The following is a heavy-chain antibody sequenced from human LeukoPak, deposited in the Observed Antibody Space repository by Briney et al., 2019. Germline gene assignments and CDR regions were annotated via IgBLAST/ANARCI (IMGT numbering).Heavy chain of an antibody. J-gene: IGHJ5*02. CDR2: IYHSGST. CDR1: GYSISSGYY. CDR3: ARDALRTYYYDSSGYPTWFDP. D-gene: IGHD3-22*01. V-gene: IGHV4-38-2*02. Sequence: SETLSLTCTVSGYSISSGYYWGWIRQPPGKGLEWIGSIYHSGSTNYNPSLKSRVTISVDTSKNQFSLKLSSVTAADTAVYYCARDALRTYYYDSSGYPTWFDPWGQGTLVTVSS.